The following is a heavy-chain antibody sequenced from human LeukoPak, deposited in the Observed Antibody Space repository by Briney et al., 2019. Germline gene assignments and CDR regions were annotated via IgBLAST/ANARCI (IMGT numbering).Heavy chain of an antibody. Sequence: GGSLILSCAASGFTSSIYAMSWVRQAPGKGLQWVSSITSRGESTWYVDSVKGRFTITRDNSENTLYLQMHSLRAEDTAVYYCARDRPNYYGSDGHYYRRDGDYWGRGTLVSVSS. CDR3: ARDRPNYYGSDGHYYRRDGDY. CDR1: GFTSSIYA. D-gene: IGHD3-22*01. J-gene: IGHJ4*02. CDR2: ITSRGEST. V-gene: IGHV3-23*01.